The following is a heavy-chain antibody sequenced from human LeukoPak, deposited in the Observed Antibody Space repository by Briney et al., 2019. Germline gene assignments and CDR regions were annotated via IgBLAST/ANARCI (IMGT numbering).Heavy chain of an antibody. CDR3: ASQGWGNAFDI. V-gene: IGHV3-48*04. J-gene: IGHJ3*02. CDR1: GFTFSSYS. Sequence: GGSLRLSCAASGFTFSSYSMNWVRQAPGKGLEWVSYISSSSTIYYADSVKGRFTISRDNAKNSLYLQMNSLRAEDTAVYYCASQGWGNAFDIWGQGTMVTVSS. CDR2: ISSSSTI. D-gene: IGHD3-16*01.